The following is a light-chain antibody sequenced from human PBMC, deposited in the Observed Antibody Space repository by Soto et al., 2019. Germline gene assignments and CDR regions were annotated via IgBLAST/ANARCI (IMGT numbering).Light chain of an antibody. J-gene: IGKJ5*01. Sequence: IQLTQSPSSLSASVGDRVTITCRASQGIGNYLAWYQQRPGKAPKLLIYGASTLQSSVPSRFSGSGSGTAFTLTISSLQHEDCATYYCQQLNDYPLTFGQGTRLEIK. CDR1: QGIGNY. V-gene: IGKV1-9*01. CDR3: QQLNDYPLT. CDR2: GAS.